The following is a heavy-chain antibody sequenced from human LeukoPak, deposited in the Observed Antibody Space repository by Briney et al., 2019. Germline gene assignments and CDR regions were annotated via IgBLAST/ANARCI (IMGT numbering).Heavy chain of an antibody. V-gene: IGHV4-34*01. CDR1: GGSFSGYY. Sequence: PSETLSLTCAVYGGSFSGYYWSWIRQPPGKGLEWIGEINHSGSTNYNPSLKSRVTISVDTSKNQFSLKLSSVTAADTAVYYCARAGQQWLRDYYYYGMDVRGQGTTVTVSS. CDR2: INHSGST. D-gene: IGHD6-19*01. J-gene: IGHJ6*02. CDR3: ARAGQQWLRDYYYYGMDV.